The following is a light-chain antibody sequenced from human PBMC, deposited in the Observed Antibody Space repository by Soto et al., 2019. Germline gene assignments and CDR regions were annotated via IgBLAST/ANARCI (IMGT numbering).Light chain of an antibody. Sequence: QSALTQPASVSGSPGQSITISCTGTSSDVGGYHYVSWYQQHPGKAPKLMIYDVSNRTSGVSNRFSGSKSGNTASLTVSGLQAADEADYYCSSYTSSSTLRVFGGGTKLTVL. CDR1: SSDVGGYHY. CDR2: DVS. J-gene: IGLJ2*01. V-gene: IGLV2-14*01. CDR3: SSYTSSSTLRV.